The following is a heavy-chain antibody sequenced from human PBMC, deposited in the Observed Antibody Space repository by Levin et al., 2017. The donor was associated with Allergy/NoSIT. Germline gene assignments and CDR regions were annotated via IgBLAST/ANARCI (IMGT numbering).Heavy chain of an antibody. J-gene: IGHJ4*02. CDR1: GYTFTSYA. V-gene: IGHV1-3*01. CDR3: ARAAEDIVATTIDY. D-gene: IGHD5-12*01. Sequence: ASVKVSCKASGYTFTSYAMHWVRQAPGQRLEWMGWINAGNGNTKYSQKFQGRVTITRDTSASTAYMELSSLRSEDTAVYYCARAAEDIVATTIDYWGQGTLVTVSS. CDR2: INAGNGNT.